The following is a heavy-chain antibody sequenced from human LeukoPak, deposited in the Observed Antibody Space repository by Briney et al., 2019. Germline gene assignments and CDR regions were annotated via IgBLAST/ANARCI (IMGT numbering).Heavy chain of an antibody. Sequence: GGSLRLSCAASGYTFTSYAMHWVRQAPGQRFEWMGWINAGNGNTKYSQKFQGRITITRDTSASTAYMELSSLRSEDTAVYYCARSGITVTTMDNWWFGDWFDPWGQGTLVTVSS. CDR2: INAGNGNT. D-gene: IGHD4-17*01. J-gene: IGHJ5*02. CDR3: ARSGITVTTMDNWWFGDWFDP. CDR1: GYTFTSYA. V-gene: IGHV1-3*01.